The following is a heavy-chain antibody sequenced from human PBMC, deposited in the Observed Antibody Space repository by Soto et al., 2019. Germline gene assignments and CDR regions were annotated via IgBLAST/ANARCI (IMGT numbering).Heavy chain of an antibody. Sequence: SETLSLTCTVSGGSISSYYWSWIRQPPGKGLEWIGYIYYSGSTNYNPSLKSRVTISVDTSKNQFSLKLSSVTAADTAVYYCARDTRICTNGVCYTDYYYYGMDVWGQGTTVTVSS. CDR3: ARDTRICTNGVCYTDYYYYGMDV. CDR1: GGSISSYY. D-gene: IGHD2-8*01. CDR2: IYYSGST. V-gene: IGHV4-59*01. J-gene: IGHJ6*02.